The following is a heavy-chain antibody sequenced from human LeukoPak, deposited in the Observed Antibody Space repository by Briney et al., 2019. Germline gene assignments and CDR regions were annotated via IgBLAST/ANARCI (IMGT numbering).Heavy chain of an antibody. V-gene: IGHV3-30*02. D-gene: IGHD1-26*01. CDR3: ANRPIVGGIV. J-gene: IGHJ4*02. CDR2: IRYDGGNK. CDR1: GFTFSRYW. Sequence: PPGGSLRLSCAASGFTFSRYWMSWVRQAPGKGLEWIAFIRYDGGNKYYVDSVKGRFTISRDNSKNTLYLQMNSLRPEDTAIYYCANRPIVGGIVWGQGTLVTVSS.